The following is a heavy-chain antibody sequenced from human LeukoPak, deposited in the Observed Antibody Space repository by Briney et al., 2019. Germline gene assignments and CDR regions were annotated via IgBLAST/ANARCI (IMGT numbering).Heavy chain of an antibody. Sequence: GVLRLSCAASGFTFSSYAMSWVRQAPGKGLEWVSAISGSGGSTYYADSVKGRFTISRDNSKNTLYLQMNSLRAEDTAVYYCAKDRSSITIFGVVIQGAFDIWGQGTMVTVSS. J-gene: IGHJ3*02. CDR3: AKDRSSITIFGVVIQGAFDI. D-gene: IGHD3-3*01. CDR2: ISGSGGST. V-gene: IGHV3-23*01. CDR1: GFTFSSYA.